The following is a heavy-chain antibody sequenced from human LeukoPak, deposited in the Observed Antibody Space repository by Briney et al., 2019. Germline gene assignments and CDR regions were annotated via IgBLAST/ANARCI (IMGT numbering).Heavy chain of an antibody. CDR3: AREPPNYGMDV. Sequence: PGGSLRLSCAASGFTLSNYNMNWVRQAPGKGLEWVSSISGSTSSLYYADSLKGRFTISRDNAKNSLYLQMNSLRAEDTAVYYCAREPPNYGMDVWGQGTTVTVSS. J-gene: IGHJ6*02. CDR1: GFTLSNYN. V-gene: IGHV3-21*01. CDR2: ISGSTSSL.